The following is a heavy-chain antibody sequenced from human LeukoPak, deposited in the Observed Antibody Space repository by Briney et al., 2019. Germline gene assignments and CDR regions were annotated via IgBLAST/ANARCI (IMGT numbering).Heavy chain of an antibody. CDR3: ARDPTGWVFDL. J-gene: IGHJ2*01. D-gene: IGHD3-16*01. CDR1: GGSISSHY. V-gene: IGHV4-4*07. CDR2: IYTSGNT. Sequence: SETLSLTCTVSGGSISSHYWSWIRQPAGKGLEWIGRIYTSGNTNYNPSLKSRVTISLDTSKHQLSLRLTSVTAADTALYYCARDPTGWVFDLWGRGTLVTVSS.